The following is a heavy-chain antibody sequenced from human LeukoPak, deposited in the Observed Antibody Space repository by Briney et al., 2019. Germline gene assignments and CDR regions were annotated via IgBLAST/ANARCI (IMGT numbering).Heavy chain of an antibody. Sequence: GGSLRLSCAASGFTFSTYWMSWVRQAPGKGLEWVANIKQDGSEKYYVDSVKGRFTISRDNAKNSLYLQLSGLRAEDTAVYYCARETSGGDAFDIWGPGTMVTVSS. CDR1: GFTFSTYW. CDR3: ARETSGGDAFDI. CDR2: IKQDGSEK. J-gene: IGHJ3*02. D-gene: IGHD3-16*01. V-gene: IGHV3-7*01.